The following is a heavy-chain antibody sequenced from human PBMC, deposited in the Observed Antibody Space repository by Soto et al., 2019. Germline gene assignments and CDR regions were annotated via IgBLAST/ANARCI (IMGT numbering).Heavy chain of an antibody. J-gene: IGHJ6*02. Sequence: SETLSLTCAVYGGSFSVYYWSLMRQPPGKGLEWIGVINHSGSTNYNPSLKSRVTISVDTSKNHFSLILSSVTAADTAVYYCAGSIAARRPYFYYAPGLDVWGQGTXVTVSS. CDR2: INHSGST. CDR1: GGSFSVYY. V-gene: IGHV4-34*01. CDR3: AGSIAARRPYFYYAPGLDV. D-gene: IGHD6-6*01.